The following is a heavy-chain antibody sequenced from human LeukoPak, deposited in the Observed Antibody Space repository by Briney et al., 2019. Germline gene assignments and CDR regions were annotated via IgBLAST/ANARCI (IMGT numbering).Heavy chain of an antibody. Sequence: PGRSLRLSCAASGFTFSSYAMSWVRQAPGKGLEWVSAISGSGGSTYYADSVKGRFTISRDNSKNTLYLQMNSLRAEDTAVYYCAKDLDIVVVPAGVDYWGQGTLVTVSS. CDR1: GFTFSSYA. V-gene: IGHV3-23*01. D-gene: IGHD2-2*01. CDR3: AKDLDIVVVPAGVDY. J-gene: IGHJ4*02. CDR2: ISGSGGST.